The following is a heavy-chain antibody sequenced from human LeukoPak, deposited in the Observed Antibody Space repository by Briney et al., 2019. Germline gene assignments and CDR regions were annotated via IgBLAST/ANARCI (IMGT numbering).Heavy chain of an antibody. CDR2: IYTSGST. V-gene: IGHV4-4*07. CDR3: AKNTDDYTWFDP. J-gene: IGHJ5*02. Sequence: SETLSLTCTVPGGSISSYYWSWIRQPAGKGLEWIGRIYTSGSTNYNPSLKSRVTMSVDTSKNQFSLKLSSVTAADTAVYYCAKNTDDYTWFDPWGQGTLVTVSS. D-gene: IGHD4-11*01. CDR1: GGSISSYY.